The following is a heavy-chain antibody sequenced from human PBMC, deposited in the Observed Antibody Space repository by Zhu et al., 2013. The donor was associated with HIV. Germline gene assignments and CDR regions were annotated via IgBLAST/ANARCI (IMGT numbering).Heavy chain of an antibody. D-gene: IGHD3-10*01. CDR2: IYYSGST. CDR1: GGSFSSYY. CDR3: ARLTGLTYYQSVGSRGFFDY. Sequence: QVQLQQWGAGLLKPSETLSLTCAVYGGSFSSYYWGWIRQPPGKGLEWIGNIYYSGSTNYNPSLQSRVTISVDKSKNQLSLNLISVTAADTAVYYCARLTGLTYYQSVGSRGFFDYWGRGTLVTVSS. V-gene: IGHV4-34*01. J-gene: IGHJ4*02.